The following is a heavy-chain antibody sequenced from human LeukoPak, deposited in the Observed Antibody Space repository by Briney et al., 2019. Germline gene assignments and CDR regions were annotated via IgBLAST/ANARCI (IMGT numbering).Heavy chain of an antibody. CDR2: ISGSGGST. Sequence: GGSLRLSCAASGFTFSSYAMSWVRQAPGKGLERVSAISGSGGSTYYADSVKGRFTISRDNSKNTLYLQMNSLRAEDTAVYYCAKVDSSSWYEYWGQGTLVTVSS. D-gene: IGHD6-13*01. CDR1: GFTFSSYA. CDR3: AKVDSSSWYEY. V-gene: IGHV3-23*01. J-gene: IGHJ4*02.